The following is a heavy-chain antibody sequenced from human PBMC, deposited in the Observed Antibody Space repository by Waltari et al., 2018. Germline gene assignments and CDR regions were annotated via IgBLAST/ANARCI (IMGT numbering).Heavy chain of an antibody. D-gene: IGHD2-8*01. Sequence: QMQLQQWGAGLLKPSETLSLTCAVYGGSFSGYYWSWIRQPPGKGLEWIGEINHSGSTNYNPSLKSRVTISVDTSKNQFSLKLSSVTAADTAVYYCARGILIGWFDPWGQGTLVTVSS. CDR2: INHSGST. J-gene: IGHJ5*02. V-gene: IGHV4-34*01. CDR3: ARGILIGWFDP. CDR1: GGSFSGYY.